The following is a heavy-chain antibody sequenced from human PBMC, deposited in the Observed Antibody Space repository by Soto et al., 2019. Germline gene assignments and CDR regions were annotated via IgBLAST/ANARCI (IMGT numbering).Heavy chain of an antibody. Sequence: ASVKVSCKASGGTFSSYAISWVRQAPGQGLEWMGGIIPIFGTANYAQKFQGRVTITADESTSTAYMELSSLRSEDTAVYYCARERDCSGGSCYLKDYGMDVWGQGTTVTVSS. J-gene: IGHJ6*02. V-gene: IGHV1-69*13. CDR2: IIPIFGTA. D-gene: IGHD2-15*01. CDR1: GGTFSSYA. CDR3: ARERDCSGGSCYLKDYGMDV.